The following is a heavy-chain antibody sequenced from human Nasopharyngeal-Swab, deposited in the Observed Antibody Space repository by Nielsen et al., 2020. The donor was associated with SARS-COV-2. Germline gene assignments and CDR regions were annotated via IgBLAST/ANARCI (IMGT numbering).Heavy chain of an antibody. CDR3: AKEGATGWFDP. CDR2: ISHNSGT. V-gene: IGHV4-59*11. CDR1: SVSITSQY. J-gene: IGHJ5*02. Sequence: SEPLSLTCTVSSVSITSQYWSWIRQPPGKGLEWIGYISHNSGTSYNPSLKSRVTMFMDTSKNQFSLRLRSVTAADTAVYYCAKEGATGWFDPWGQGTLVTVSS.